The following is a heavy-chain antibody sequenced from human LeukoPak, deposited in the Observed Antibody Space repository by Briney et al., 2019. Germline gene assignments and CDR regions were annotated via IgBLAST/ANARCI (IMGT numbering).Heavy chain of an antibody. CDR2: IYPGDSDT. Sequence: GESLKISCKGSGYSFTSYWIGWVRQMPGKGPEWMGIIYPGDSDTRYSPSFQGQVTISVDKSISTAYLQWSSLKASDSAMYYCAIRSNSGYESFENWGQGTLVTVSS. D-gene: IGHD5-12*01. CDR1: GYSFTSYW. V-gene: IGHV5-51*01. J-gene: IGHJ4*02. CDR3: AIRSNSGYESFEN.